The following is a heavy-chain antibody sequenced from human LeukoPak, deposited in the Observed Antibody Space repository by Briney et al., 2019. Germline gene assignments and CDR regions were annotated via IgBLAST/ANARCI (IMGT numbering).Heavy chain of an antibody. Sequence: GGSLRLSCAASGFTFSSIAMTWVRQASGKGLEWVSSIRSNGDTTYNADSVKGRFTISRDNSKNTLYLQMNSLRVEDTAIYYCAKGQELDDGVFDSWGQGTLVTVPS. CDR3: AKGQELDDGVFDS. J-gene: IGHJ4*02. D-gene: IGHD1-1*01. V-gene: IGHV3-23*01. CDR1: GFTFSSIA. CDR2: IRSNGDTT.